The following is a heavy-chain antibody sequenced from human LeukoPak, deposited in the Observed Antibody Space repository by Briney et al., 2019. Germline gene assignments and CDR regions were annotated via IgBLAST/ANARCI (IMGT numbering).Heavy chain of an antibody. D-gene: IGHD6-13*01. V-gene: IGHV4-59*08. Sequence: SETLSLTCTVSGGSISSYYWSWIRQPPGKGLEWIGYIYYSGSTNYNPSLKSRVTISVDTSKNQFSLKLSSVTAADTAVYYCATARPIAAAGTGGWFDPWGQGTLVTVSS. CDR1: GGSISSYY. J-gene: IGHJ5*02. CDR2: IYYSGST. CDR3: ATARPIAAAGTGGWFDP.